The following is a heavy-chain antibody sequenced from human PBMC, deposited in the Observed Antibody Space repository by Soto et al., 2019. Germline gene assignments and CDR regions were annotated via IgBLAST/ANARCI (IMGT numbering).Heavy chain of an antibody. D-gene: IGHD3-10*01. CDR1: GGSISSYY. J-gene: IGHJ5*02. CDR3: ARDLVQGYGSGRWFDP. V-gene: IGHV4-59*01. Sequence: PSETLSLTCTVSGGSISSYYWSWIRQPPGKGLEWIGYIYYSGCTNYNPSLKSRVTISVDTSKNQFSLKLSSVTAADTAAYYCARDLVQGYGSGRWFDPWGQGTLVTVSS. CDR2: IYYSGCT.